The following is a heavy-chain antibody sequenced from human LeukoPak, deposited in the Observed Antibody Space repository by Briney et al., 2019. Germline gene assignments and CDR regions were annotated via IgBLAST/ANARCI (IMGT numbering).Heavy chain of an antibody. V-gene: IGHV4-59*01. CDR3: AALYGSGSYYAFDI. D-gene: IGHD3-10*01. CDR2: IYYSGST. Sequence: SESLSLTCTVAGGSISSNYWSWIRQPPGKGLGWLGYIYYSGSTNYNPSLKSRVTISVDTSKNQFSLKLSSVTAADTAVYYCAALYGSGSYYAFDIWGQGTMVTVSS. J-gene: IGHJ3*02. CDR1: GGSISSNY.